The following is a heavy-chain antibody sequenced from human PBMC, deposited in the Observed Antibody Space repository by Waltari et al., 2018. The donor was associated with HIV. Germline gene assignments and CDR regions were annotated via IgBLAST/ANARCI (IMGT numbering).Heavy chain of an antibody. CDR2: GYTSENT. J-gene: IGHJ2*01. CDR1: GGSITSGSYT. D-gene: IGHD3-10*01. CDR3: ARALDYYESGSFPLWFFDL. Sequence: QVQLQESGPGLVRPSQTLSLTCTVSGGSITSGSYTWSWIPQPAEKKREWIGRGYTSENTDYNPSLRSRVTLSVDTSNNQFSLKLSSLTAADTAVYYCARALDYYESGSFPLWFFDLWGRGTLVTVSS. V-gene: IGHV4-61*02.